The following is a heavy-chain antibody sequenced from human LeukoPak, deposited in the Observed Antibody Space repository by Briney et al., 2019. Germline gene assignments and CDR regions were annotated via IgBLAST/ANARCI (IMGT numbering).Heavy chain of an antibody. CDR3: ARVLSSGWSGAVFDY. CDR2: TRNKANSYTT. D-gene: IGHD6-13*01. J-gene: IGHJ4*02. V-gene: IGHV3-72*01. CDR1: GFTFSDHY. Sequence: GGSLRLSCAASGFTFSDHYMDWVRQAPGKGPEWVGRTRNKANSYTTEYAASVKGRFTISRDDSKNSLYLQMNSLKTEDTAVYYCARVLSSGWSGAVFDYWGQGTLVTVSS.